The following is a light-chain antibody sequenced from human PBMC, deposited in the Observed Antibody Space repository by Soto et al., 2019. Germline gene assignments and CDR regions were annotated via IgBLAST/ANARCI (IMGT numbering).Light chain of an antibody. J-gene: IGKJ1*01. Sequence: AIRMTQSPSSLSASTGDRVTITCRASQGISSHLAWYQQKPGKAPKLLIYAASTLQSGVPSRFSGSGSGTDFTLTISCLQSEDFATYYCQQYYSYPPKTFGQGTKVDIK. CDR3: QQYYSYPPKT. CDR2: AAS. CDR1: QGISSH. V-gene: IGKV1-8*01.